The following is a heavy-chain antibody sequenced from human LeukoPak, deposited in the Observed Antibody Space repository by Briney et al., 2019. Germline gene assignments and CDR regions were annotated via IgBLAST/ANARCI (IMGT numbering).Heavy chain of an antibody. J-gene: IGHJ4*02. CDR2: IIPIFGTA. CDR1: GYTFTSYG. D-gene: IGHD3-10*01. CDR3: ARGDYYGSGSYFDY. Sequence: ASVKVSCKASGYTFTSYGISWVRQAPGQGLEWMGGIIPIFGTANYAQKFQGRVTITADESTSTAYMELSSLRSEDTAVYYCARGDYYGSGSYFDYWGQGTLVTVSS. V-gene: IGHV1-69*13.